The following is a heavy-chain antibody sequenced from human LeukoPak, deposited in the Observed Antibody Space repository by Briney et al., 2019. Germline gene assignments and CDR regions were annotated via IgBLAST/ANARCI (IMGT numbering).Heavy chain of an antibody. V-gene: IGHV1-69*06. J-gene: IGHJ6*03. Sequence: ASVKVSCKASGGIFSSYAISWVRQAPGQGLEWMGGIIPVFATANYAQKFQGRVTITADKSTSTAYMELSSLRSEDTAVYYCASSGWYSEIDYFYYMDVWGNGTTVTVSS. D-gene: IGHD6-19*01. CDR2: IIPVFATA. CDR3: ASSGWYSEIDYFYYMDV. CDR1: GGIFSSYA.